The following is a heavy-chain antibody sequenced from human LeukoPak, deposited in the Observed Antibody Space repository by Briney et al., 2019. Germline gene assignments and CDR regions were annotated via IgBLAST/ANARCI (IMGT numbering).Heavy chain of an antibody. J-gene: IGHJ4*02. CDR2: IYYISNT. Sequence: PSETLSLTCTVSGASVGSAGYYWSWIRQPPGGGLEWIGYIYYISNTNYNPSLKSRVTMSVGPSKNQFSLKLNSVTAADTAVYYCARTQSQSGSYRYYFGYWGQGTL. CDR3: ARTQSQSGSYRYYFGY. V-gene: IGHV4-61*08. CDR1: GASVGSAGYY. D-gene: IGHD1-26*01.